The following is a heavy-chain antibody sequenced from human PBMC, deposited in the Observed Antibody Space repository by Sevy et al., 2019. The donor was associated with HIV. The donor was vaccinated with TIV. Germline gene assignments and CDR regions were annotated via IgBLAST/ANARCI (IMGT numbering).Heavy chain of an antibody. CDR3: PRDHNWDDIGMDV. Sequence: GGSLRLSCAASGFTFSDYYMSWIRQAPGKGLEWVSYISSSGSTIYYADSVKGRFTISRDNAKNSLYLQMNSLRAEDTAVYYCPRDHNWDDIGMDVWGQGTTVTVSS. D-gene: IGHD1-1*01. CDR2: ISSSGSTI. CDR1: GFTFSDYY. J-gene: IGHJ6*02. V-gene: IGHV3-11*01.